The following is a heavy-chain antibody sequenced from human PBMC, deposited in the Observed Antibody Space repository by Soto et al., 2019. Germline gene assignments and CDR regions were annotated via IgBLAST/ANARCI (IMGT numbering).Heavy chain of an antibody. D-gene: IGHD3-3*01. V-gene: IGHV4-39*01. J-gene: IGHJ4*01. CDR3: ARLNDLSSGYYLNFDS. Sequence: SETLSLTCTVSAGSISSSSYYWGWLRQPPGKGLEWIGSIYYSGSTYYNPSLKSRVTISVDTSKNQFSLKLSSVTAADTAVYYCARLNDLSSGYYLNFDSWGHGTMVSVSS. CDR2: IYYSGST. CDR1: AGSISSSSYY.